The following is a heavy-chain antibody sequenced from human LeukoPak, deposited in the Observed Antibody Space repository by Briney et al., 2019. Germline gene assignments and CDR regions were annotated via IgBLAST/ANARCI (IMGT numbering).Heavy chain of an antibody. J-gene: IGHJ4*02. CDR3: AKPTLWFGELLYGGFDY. V-gene: IGHV3-23*01. Sequence: PGGTLRLSCAASGFTFSSYGMSWVRQAPGKGVEWVSGISGSGGSAYYADSVKGRFTISRDNSKNTLYLQMNSLRAEDTAVYYCAKPTLWFGELLYGGFDYWGQGTLVTVSS. CDR1: GFTFSSYG. D-gene: IGHD3-10*01. CDR2: ISGSGGSA.